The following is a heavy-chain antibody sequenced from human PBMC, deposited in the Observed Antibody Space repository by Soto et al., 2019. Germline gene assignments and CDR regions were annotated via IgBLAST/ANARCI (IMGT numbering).Heavy chain of an antibody. J-gene: IGHJ4*02. CDR3: ASGHDAYKVRY. Sequence: QVQLQESGPGLVKPSQTLSLTCTVSGGSISSGGTGSYWTWIRQLPGKGLEWLGYIYYPGNTYFNPSLKSRPTISIDTSENQFSLKLTSVTAADTAVYFCASGHDAYKVRYWGQGTLVTVSP. CDR2: IYYPGNT. V-gene: IGHV4-31*03. CDR1: GGSISSGGTGSY. D-gene: IGHD1-1*01.